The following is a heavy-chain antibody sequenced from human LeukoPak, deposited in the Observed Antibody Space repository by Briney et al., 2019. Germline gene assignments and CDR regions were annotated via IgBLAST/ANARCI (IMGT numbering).Heavy chain of an antibody. J-gene: IGHJ4*02. V-gene: IGHV3-23*01. CDR3: AKVARWLPHRDYFDY. Sequence: PGGSLRLSCAASGFTFSSYAMSWVRQAPGKGLEWVSAISGSGGSTYYADSVKGRSTISRDNPKNTLYLQMNSLRAEDTAVYYCAKVARWLPHRDYFDYWGQGTLVTVSS. D-gene: IGHD6-19*01. CDR2: ISGSGGST. CDR1: GFTFSSYA.